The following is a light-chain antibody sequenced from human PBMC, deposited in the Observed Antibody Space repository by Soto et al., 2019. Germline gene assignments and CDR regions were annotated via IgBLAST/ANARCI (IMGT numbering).Light chain of an antibody. CDR2: EVS. CDR1: SSDVGGYNL. V-gene: IGLV2-8*01. CDR3: SSHGGGGNWGV. Sequence: QSALTQPPSASGSPGQSVTISCTGTSSDVGGYNLVSWYQQHPGKAPKLMIYEVSKRPSGVPDRFSGSKSGNTASLTVSGLQSEDEADYFCSSHGGGGNWGVFGGGTKLTVL. J-gene: IGLJ3*02.